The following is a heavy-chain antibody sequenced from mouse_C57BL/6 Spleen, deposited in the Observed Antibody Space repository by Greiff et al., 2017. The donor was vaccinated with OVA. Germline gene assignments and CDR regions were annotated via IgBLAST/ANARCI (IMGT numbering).Heavy chain of an antibody. J-gene: IGHJ2*01. CDR3: TASYGSSPFDY. Sequence: VHVKQSGAELVRPGASVKLSCTASGFNIKDYYMHWVKQRPEQGLEWIGRIDPEDGDTEYAPKFQGKATMTADTSSNTAYLQLSSLTSEDTAVYYCTASYGSSPFDYWGQGTTLTVSS. CDR2: IDPEDGDT. V-gene: IGHV14-1*01. CDR1: GFNIKDYY. D-gene: IGHD1-1*01.